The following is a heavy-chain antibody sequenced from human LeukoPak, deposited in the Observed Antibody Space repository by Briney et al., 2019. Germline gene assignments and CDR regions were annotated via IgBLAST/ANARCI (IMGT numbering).Heavy chain of an antibody. V-gene: IGHV1-2*04. J-gene: IGHJ6*02. CDR1: GYTFTGYY. CDR3: ARDRMQLVRGYYYGMDV. D-gene: IGHD6-13*01. Sequence: GASVKVSCKASGYTFTGYYMHWVRQAPGQGLEWMGWINPNSGDTNYAQKFQDWVTMTRDTSISTAYMELSRLRSDDTAVYYCARDRMQLVRGYYYGMDVWGQGTTVTVSS. CDR2: INPNSGDT.